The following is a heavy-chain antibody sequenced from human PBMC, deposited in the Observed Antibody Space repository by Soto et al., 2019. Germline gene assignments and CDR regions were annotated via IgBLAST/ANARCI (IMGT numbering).Heavy chain of an antibody. D-gene: IGHD4-17*01. V-gene: IGHV3-23*01. CDR1: WFTFCSVS. J-gene: IGHJ6*02. CDR2: ISGSGGST. Sequence: GGSPRPSCVTLWFTFCSVSLRRVPPGPGEGAEWVSAISGSGGSTYYADSVKGRFTISRDNSKNTLYLQMNSLRAEDTAVYYCAKEWYGGGLGYYYYGMDVWGQGTTVTVSS. CDR3: AKEWYGGGLGYYYYGMDV.